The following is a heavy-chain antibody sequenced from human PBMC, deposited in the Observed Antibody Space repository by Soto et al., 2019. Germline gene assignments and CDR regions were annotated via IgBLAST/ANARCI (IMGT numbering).Heavy chain of an antibody. Sequence: EVQLVESGGGMVQPGGSPRLSCEASGFIVRSYSMNWVRQAPGKGLEWVSYISSSTSTMYYADSVKGRFTISRDNAKNSLYLEKNSLRDQDTAVYFCARDGRARSAYSSDYYYCSGMDVWGQGTTVTVSS. D-gene: IGHD3-3*01. CDR3: ARDGRARSAYSSDYYYCSGMDV. V-gene: IGHV3-48*02. CDR1: GFIVRSYS. J-gene: IGHJ6*02. CDR2: ISSSTSTM.